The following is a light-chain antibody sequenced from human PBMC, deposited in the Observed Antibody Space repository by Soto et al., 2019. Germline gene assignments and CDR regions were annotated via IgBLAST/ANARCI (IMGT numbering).Light chain of an antibody. J-gene: IGKJ1*01. V-gene: IGKV3-11*01. CDR3: MQPLQTPRT. CDR1: PSVANF. CDR2: GAF. Sequence: EIVLTQSPATLSLSPGERATLSCRASPSVANFVAWYQQKPGQAPRLLIYGAFNRATGIPARFSGSGSATDFTLKISRVEAEDVGIYYCMQPLQTPRTFGQGTKVEIK.